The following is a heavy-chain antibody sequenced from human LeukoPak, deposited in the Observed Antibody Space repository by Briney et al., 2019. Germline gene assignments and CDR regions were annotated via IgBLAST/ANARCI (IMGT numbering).Heavy chain of an antibody. CDR3: AKAGALVRGVTAIFDY. CDR2: TQYDGSNK. V-gene: IGHV3-30*02. Sequence: GGSLRLSCAASGFTLSSYGMHWVRQAPGKGLEWVAFTQYDGSNKYYADSVKGRFTISRDNSQNTLFLHMTSLRADDTAVYFCAKAGALVRGVTAIFDYWGQGTLVTVSS. CDR1: GFTLSSYG. D-gene: IGHD3-10*01. J-gene: IGHJ4*02.